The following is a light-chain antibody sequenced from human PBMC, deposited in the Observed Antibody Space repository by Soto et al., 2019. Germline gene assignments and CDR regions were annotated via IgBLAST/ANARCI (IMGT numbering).Light chain of an antibody. CDR2: HAS. CDR3: QQYGSSPPGKLT. V-gene: IGKV1-5*01. J-gene: IGKJ4*01. Sequence: DIQITQSPSTLSAYVGDRVTITCRASQSISSWLAWYQQKPGTAPKLLIYHASTLESGVPSRFSGSGSGTDFTLTISRLEPEDFAVYYCQQYGSSPPGKLTFGGGTKVDIK. CDR1: QSISSW.